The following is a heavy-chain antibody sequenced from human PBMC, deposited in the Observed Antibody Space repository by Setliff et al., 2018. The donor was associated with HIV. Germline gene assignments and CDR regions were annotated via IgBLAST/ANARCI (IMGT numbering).Heavy chain of an antibody. CDR1: GFPFSHYA. V-gene: IGHV3-21*01. CDR3: ARAPDGSGWAQAGQYYMDV. J-gene: IGHJ6*03. D-gene: IGHD6-19*01. Sequence: GGSLRLSCAASGFPFSHYAMNWVRQAPGKGLVWVASISAGSTYIHHADSLKGRFSISRDNTRYILYLEMNSLRPEDTAVYYYARAPDGSGWAQAGQYYMDVWGKGTTVTVSS. CDR2: ISAGSTYI.